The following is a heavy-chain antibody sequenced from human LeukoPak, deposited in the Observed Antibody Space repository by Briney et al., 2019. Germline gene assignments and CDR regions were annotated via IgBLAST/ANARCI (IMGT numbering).Heavy chain of an antibody. J-gene: IGHJ6*02. CDR3: ARDIVVVPAAIPSWHYYYGMDV. V-gene: IGHV3-30-3*01. Sequence: GGSLRLSCAASGFTSSSYAMHWVRQAPGKGLEWVAVISYDGSNKYYADSVKGRFTISRDNSKNTLYLQMNSLRAEDTAVYYCARDIVVVPAAIPSWHYYYGMDVWGQGTTVTVSS. D-gene: IGHD2-2*01. CDR1: GFTSSSYA. CDR2: ISYDGSNK.